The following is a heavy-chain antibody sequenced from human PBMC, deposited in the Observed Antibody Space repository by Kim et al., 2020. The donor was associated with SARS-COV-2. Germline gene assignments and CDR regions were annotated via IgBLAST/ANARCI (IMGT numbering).Heavy chain of an antibody. CDR2: IIPIFGTA. CDR1: GGTFSSYA. V-gene: IGHV1-69*13. Sequence: SVKVSCKASGGTFSSYAISWVRQAPGQVLEWIGGIIPIFGTANYAQKFQGRVTITADESTSTAYMELSSLRSEDTAVYYCARDAEEYQLLSNFDYWGQGTLVTVSS. J-gene: IGHJ4*02. CDR3: ARDAEEYQLLSNFDY. D-gene: IGHD2-2*01.